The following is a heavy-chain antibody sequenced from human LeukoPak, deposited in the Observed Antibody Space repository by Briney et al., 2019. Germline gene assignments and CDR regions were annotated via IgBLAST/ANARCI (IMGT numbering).Heavy chain of an antibody. D-gene: IGHD2-2*01. CDR3: AKDILLRIVVVPAAISFDY. Sequence: GGSLRLSCAASGFTFDDYTMHWVRQAPGKGLEWVSLISWDGGSTYYADSVKGRFTISRDNSKNTLYLQMNSLRAEDTAVYYCAKDILLRIVVVPAAISFDYWGQGTLVTVSS. CDR2: ISWDGGST. J-gene: IGHJ4*02. V-gene: IGHV3-43*01. CDR1: GFTFDDYT.